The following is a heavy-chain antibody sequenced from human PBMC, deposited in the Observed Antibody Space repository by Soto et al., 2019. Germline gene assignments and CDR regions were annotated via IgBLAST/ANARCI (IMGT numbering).Heavy chain of an antibody. CDR1: GGSISSYY. J-gene: IGHJ6*02. CDR3: ASETGTKSTQYYYGMDV. CDR2: IYYSGST. D-gene: IGHD1-7*01. V-gene: IGHV4-59*01. Sequence: SETLSLTCTVSGGSISSYYWSWIRQPPGKGLEWIGYIYYSGSTNYNPSLKSRVTISVDTSKNQFSLKLSSVTAADTAVYYCASETGTKSTQYYYGMDVWGQGTTVTVSS.